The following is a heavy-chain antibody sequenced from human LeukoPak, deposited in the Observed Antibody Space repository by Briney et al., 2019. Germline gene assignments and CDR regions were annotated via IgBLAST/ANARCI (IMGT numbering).Heavy chain of an antibody. CDR2: INSDGSST. CDR3: ARDSTLFTGSGHNWFDP. V-gene: IGHV3-74*01. D-gene: IGHD3-9*01. J-gene: IGHJ5*02. Sequence: GGSLRLSCAASGFTFSSYWMHWVRQAPGKGLVWVSRINSDGSSTSYADSVKGRLTISRDDAKNSVYLQMNSLRDGDTAVYFCARDSTLFTGSGHNWFDPWGQGTLVTVSS. CDR1: GFTFSSYW.